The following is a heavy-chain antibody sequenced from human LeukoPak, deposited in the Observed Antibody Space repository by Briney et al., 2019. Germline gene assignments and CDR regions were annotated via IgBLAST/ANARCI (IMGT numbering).Heavy chain of an antibody. Sequence: KASETLSLTCTVSGGSISSHYWSWIRQPPGKGLEWIGYIYYSGSTNYNPSLKSRVTISVDTSKNQFSLKLSSVTAADTAVYYCARSPYCSSTSCSLGWYFDLWGRSTLVTVSS. D-gene: IGHD2-2*01. V-gene: IGHV4-59*11. CDR2: IYYSGST. CDR1: GGSISSHY. CDR3: ARSPYCSSTSCSLGWYFDL. J-gene: IGHJ2*01.